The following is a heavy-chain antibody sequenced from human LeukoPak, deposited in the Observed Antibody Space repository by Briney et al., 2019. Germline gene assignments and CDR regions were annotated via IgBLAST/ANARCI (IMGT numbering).Heavy chain of an antibody. J-gene: IGHJ2*01. CDR3: ARTFLGDWYFDL. Sequence: SETLPLTCTVSGGSISSYYWSWIRQPPGKGLEWIGYIYYSGSTNYNPSLKSRVTISVDTSRDQFSLKLSSLTAADTAMYYCARTFLGDWYFDLWGRGTLVTVSS. CDR1: GGSISSYY. V-gene: IGHV4-59*01. CDR2: IYYSGST. D-gene: IGHD1-26*01.